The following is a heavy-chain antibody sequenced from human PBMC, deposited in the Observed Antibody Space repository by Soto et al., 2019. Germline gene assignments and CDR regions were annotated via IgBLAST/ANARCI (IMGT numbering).Heavy chain of an antibody. CDR3: ARESIGCGGDCLDY. V-gene: IGHV3-48*03. J-gene: IGHJ4*02. Sequence: PGGSLRLSCAVSGFTFSNYEWTWVRQAPGKGLEWISYIDTSGDAMFYADSVKGRFAVSRDNTMNSLYLQMNSLRAEDTAAYYCARESIGCGGDCLDYWGQGTLVTVSS. CDR2: IDTSGDAM. CDR1: GFTFSNYE. D-gene: IGHD2-21*01.